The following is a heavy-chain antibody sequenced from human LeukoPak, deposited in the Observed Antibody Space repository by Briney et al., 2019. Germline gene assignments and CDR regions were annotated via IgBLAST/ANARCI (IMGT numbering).Heavy chain of an antibody. CDR2: IYYSGST. Sequence: SETLSLTCTVSGGSISSSSYYWGWVRQPRGKGLEWIGSIYYSGSTYYNPSLKSRVTISVDTSKNQFSLKLSSVTAADTAVYYCARGHGDAFDYWGQGTLVTVSS. J-gene: IGHJ4*02. CDR1: GGSISSSSYY. D-gene: IGHD4-17*01. V-gene: IGHV4-39*07. CDR3: ARGHGDAFDY.